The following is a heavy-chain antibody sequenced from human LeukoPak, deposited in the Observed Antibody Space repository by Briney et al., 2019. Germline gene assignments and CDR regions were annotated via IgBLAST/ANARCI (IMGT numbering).Heavy chain of an antibody. CDR2: IIPIFGTA. Sequence: SVKVSCKASGGTFSSYAISWVRQAPGQGLEWMGGIIPIFGTANYAQKFQGRVTITADKSTSTAYMELSSLRSEDTAVYYCARVVSDFWSGYYLGPFDYWGQGTLVTVSS. D-gene: IGHD3-3*01. V-gene: IGHV1-69*06. CDR1: GGTFSSYA. J-gene: IGHJ4*02. CDR3: ARVVSDFWSGYYLGPFDY.